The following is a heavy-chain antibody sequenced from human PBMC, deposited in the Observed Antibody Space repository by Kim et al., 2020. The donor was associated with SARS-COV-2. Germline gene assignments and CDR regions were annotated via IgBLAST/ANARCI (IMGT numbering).Heavy chain of an antibody. CDR3: AKAPGSGHLSYFDN. D-gene: IGHD6-25*01. Sequence: ADAVKGRFSIARETSKNTLYRQRSSLRADDTAVYYCAKAPGSGHLSYFDNWGQGTLVTVSS. J-gene: IGHJ4*02. V-gene: IGHV3-23*01.